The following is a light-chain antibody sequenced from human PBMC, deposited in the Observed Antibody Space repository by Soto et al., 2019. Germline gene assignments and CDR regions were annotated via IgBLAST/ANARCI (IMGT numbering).Light chain of an antibody. CDR1: QSISDT. Sequence: EIVMSQSPAPLSLTPGGRATLTCRASQSISDTLAWYQQKPGQAPRLLIYGASKGATGFPARFSGSGSGTDFTLTISSLQSEDFAVYYCQQYNNWPWTFGQGTKVDI. J-gene: IGKJ1*01. CDR2: GAS. V-gene: IGKV3-15*01. CDR3: QQYNNWPWT.